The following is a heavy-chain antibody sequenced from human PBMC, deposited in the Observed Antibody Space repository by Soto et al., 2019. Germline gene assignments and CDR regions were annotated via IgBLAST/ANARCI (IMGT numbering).Heavy chain of an antibody. D-gene: IGHD2-21*01. CDR2: TYYRSKWYS. Sequence: SQTLSLTCAISGDSVSSNSALWNWIRQSPSRGLEWLGRTYYRSKWYSDYAVSVKGRITINPDTSKNQFSLQLDSVAPEDTAVYYCVREIAPRGFDPRGHGTLVTVSS. CDR1: GDSVSSNSAL. CDR3: VREIAPRGFDP. J-gene: IGHJ5*02. V-gene: IGHV6-1*01.